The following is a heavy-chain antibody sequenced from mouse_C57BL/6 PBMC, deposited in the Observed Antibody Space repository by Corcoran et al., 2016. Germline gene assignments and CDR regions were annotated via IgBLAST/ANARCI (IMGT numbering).Heavy chain of an antibody. CDR1: GYTFTSYG. CDR3: ATFTTRN. Sequence: QVQLQQSGAELARPGASVKLSCKASGYTFTSYGISWVKQRTGQGLEWIGEIYPRSGNTYYNEKFKGKATLTADKSSSTAYMELRSLTSEDSAVYFCATFTTRNWGQGTLVTVSA. D-gene: IGHD1-1*01. V-gene: IGHV1-81*01. J-gene: IGHJ3*01. CDR2: IYPRSGNT.